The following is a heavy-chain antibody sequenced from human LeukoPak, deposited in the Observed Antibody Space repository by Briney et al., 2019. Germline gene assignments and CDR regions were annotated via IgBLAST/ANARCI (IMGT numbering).Heavy chain of an antibody. CDR2: IIPIFGTA. Sequence: SVKVSCKASGGTFSSYAISWVRQAPGQGLEWMGGIIPIFGTANYAQKFQGRVTITADESTSTAYMELSSLRSEDTAVYCARLPLRSIAVGYYGMDVWGQGTTVTVSS. J-gene: IGHJ6*02. CDR3: ARLPLRSIAVGYYGMDV. D-gene: IGHD6-6*01. V-gene: IGHV1-69*13. CDR1: GGTFSSYA.